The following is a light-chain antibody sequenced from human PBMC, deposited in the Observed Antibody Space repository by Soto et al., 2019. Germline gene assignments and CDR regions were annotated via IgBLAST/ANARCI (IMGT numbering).Light chain of an antibody. CDR1: QSISSN. CDR2: GAS. Sequence: EIVMTQSPATLSVSPGEGATLACGASQSISSNLAWYQQKPGQAPKLLIYGASTRATGFPARFSGSGSGAEFTLPISSLQSEDFAVYYCQQYNDWPLTFGGGTKV. J-gene: IGKJ4*01. CDR3: QQYNDWPLT. V-gene: IGKV3-15*01.